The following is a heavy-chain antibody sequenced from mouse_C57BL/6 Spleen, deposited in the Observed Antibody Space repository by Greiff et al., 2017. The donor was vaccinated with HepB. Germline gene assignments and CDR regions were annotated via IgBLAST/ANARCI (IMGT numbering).Heavy chain of an antibody. CDR2: ISNGGGST. CDR1: GFTFSDYY. CDR3: ASQGYDYPFAY. J-gene: IGHJ3*01. V-gene: IGHV5-12*01. D-gene: IGHD2-4*01. Sequence: EVQGVESGGGLVQPGGSLKLSCAASGFTFSDYYMYWVRQTPEKRLEWVAYISNGGGSTYYPDTVKGRFTISRDNAKNTLYLQMSRLKSEDTAMYYGASQGYDYPFAYWGQGTLVTVSA.